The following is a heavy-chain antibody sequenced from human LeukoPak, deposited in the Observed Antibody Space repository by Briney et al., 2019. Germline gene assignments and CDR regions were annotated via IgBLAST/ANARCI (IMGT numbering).Heavy chain of an antibody. Sequence: SQTLSLTCAISGDSVPSNSAAWNWIRQSPSRGLEWLGRTYYRSKWYNDYAVSVKSRITINPDTSKNQFPLQLNSVTPEDTAVYYCAREAGSRNKSPNYFDYWGQGTLVTVSS. J-gene: IGHJ4*02. CDR2: TYYRSKWYN. CDR1: GDSVPSNSAA. CDR3: AREAGSRNKSPNYFDY. V-gene: IGHV6-1*01. D-gene: IGHD6-19*01.